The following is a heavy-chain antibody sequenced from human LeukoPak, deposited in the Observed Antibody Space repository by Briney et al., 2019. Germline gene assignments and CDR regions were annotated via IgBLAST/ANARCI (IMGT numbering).Heavy chain of an antibody. CDR3: ARDRPRPGYDSSGYYYSDYFDY. Sequence: GGSLRLSCAASGFTFSYYSMNWVRQAPGKGLEWVSYISSSSSTIYYADSVKGRFTISRDNAKNSLYLQMNSLRAEDTAVYYCARDRPRPGYDSSGYYYSDYFDYWGQGTLVTVSS. D-gene: IGHD3-22*01. CDR1: GFTFSYYS. J-gene: IGHJ4*02. V-gene: IGHV3-48*01. CDR2: ISSSSSTI.